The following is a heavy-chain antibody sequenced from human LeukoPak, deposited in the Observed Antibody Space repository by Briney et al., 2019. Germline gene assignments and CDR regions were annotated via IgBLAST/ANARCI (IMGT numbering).Heavy chain of an antibody. J-gene: IGHJ3*02. CDR2: IYTSGST. V-gene: IGHV4-61*02. CDR3: ARVLWLGNAFDI. Sequence: SETLSLTCTVSGGSISSGSYYWSWIRQPAGKGLEWIGRIYTSGSTNYNPSLKSRVTISVDTSKNQFSLKLSSVTAADTAVYYCARVLWLGNAFDIWGQGTMVTVSS. CDR1: GGSISSGSYY. D-gene: IGHD5-12*01.